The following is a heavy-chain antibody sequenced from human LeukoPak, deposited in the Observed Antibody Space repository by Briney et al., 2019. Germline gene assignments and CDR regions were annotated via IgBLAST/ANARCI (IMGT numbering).Heavy chain of an antibody. V-gene: IGHV4-34*01. CDR1: GGSFSGYY. CDR3: ERTGRAAGTSLSVY. Sequence: ETLSLTCAVYGGSFSGYYWSWVRQPPGKGLEWIGEINHSGSTNYNPSLTSRVTISVDTSKNQFSLKLSSVTAADTAVYYCERTGRAAGTSLSVYWGQGTLVTVSS. D-gene: IGHD6-13*01. J-gene: IGHJ4*02. CDR2: INHSGST.